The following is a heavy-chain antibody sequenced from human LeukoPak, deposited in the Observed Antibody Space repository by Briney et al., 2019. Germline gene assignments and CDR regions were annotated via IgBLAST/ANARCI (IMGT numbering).Heavy chain of an antibody. V-gene: IGHV1-24*01. D-gene: IGHD3-22*01. J-gene: IGHJ5*02. CDR3: ATDRGFYDSSGYYFNWFDP. CDR2: FDPEDGET. CDR1: GYTLTELS. Sequence: GASVKVSCKVSGYTLTELSMHWVRQAPGNGLEWMGGFDPEDGETIYAQKFQGRVTMTEDTSTDTAYMELSSLRSEDTAVYYCATDRGFYDSSGYYFNWFDPWGQGTLVTVSS.